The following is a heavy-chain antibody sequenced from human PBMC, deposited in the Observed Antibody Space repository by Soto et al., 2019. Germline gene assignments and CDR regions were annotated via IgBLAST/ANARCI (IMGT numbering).Heavy chain of an antibody. V-gene: IGHV3-30*18. J-gene: IGHJ4*02. CDR2: ISDDGSNK. CDR1: GFTFSSYG. D-gene: IGHD6-19*01. CDR3: AKEEAGQWLVY. Sequence: QVQLVESGGGVVQPGRSLRLSCAASGFTFSSYGMHWVRQAPGKGLEWVAVISDDGSNKYYADSVKGRFTISRDNSKNPLYLQMNSLRAEDTAVYYCAKEEAGQWLVYWGQGTLVTVSS.